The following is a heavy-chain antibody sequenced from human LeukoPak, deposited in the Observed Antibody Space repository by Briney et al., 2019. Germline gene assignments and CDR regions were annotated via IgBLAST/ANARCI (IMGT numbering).Heavy chain of an antibody. J-gene: IGHJ3*02. CDR1: GGSISSYY. CDR2: IYYSGST. CDR3: ARHSHSSSWYPGRDAFDI. D-gene: IGHD6-13*01. V-gene: IGHV4-59*08. Sequence: PSETLSLTCTVSGGSISSYYWSWIRQPPGKGLEWIGYIYYSGSTNYNPSLKSRVTISVDTSKNQFSLKLSSVTAADTAVYYCARHSHSSSWYPGRDAFDIWGQGTMVTVSS.